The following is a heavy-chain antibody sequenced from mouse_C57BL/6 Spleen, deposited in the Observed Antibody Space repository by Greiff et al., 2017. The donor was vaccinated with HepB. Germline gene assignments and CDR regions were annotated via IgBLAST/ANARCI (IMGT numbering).Heavy chain of an antibody. V-gene: IGHV3-1*01. D-gene: IGHD1-1*01. Sequence: EVQGVESGPGMVKPSQSLSLTCTVTGYSITSGYDWHWIRHFPGNKLEWMGYISYSGSTNYNPSLKSRISITHDTSKNHFFLKLNSVTTEDTATYYCARDGYYGRGFAYWGQGTLVTVSA. CDR2: ISYSGST. J-gene: IGHJ3*01. CDR1: GYSITSGYD. CDR3: ARDGYYGRGFAY.